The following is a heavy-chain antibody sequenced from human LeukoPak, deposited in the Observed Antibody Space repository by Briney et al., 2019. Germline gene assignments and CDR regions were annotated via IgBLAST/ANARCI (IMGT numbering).Heavy chain of an antibody. Sequence: PGGSLRLSCAASGFTFSSYGMHWVRQAPGKGLEWVAFIRYDGSNKYYADSVKGRFTISRDNSKNTLYLQMNSLRAEDTAVYYCAKSPPIVATYFDYWGQGTPVTVSS. J-gene: IGHJ4*02. CDR3: AKSPPIVATYFDY. D-gene: IGHD5-12*01. V-gene: IGHV3-30*02. CDR1: GFTFSSYG. CDR2: IRYDGSNK.